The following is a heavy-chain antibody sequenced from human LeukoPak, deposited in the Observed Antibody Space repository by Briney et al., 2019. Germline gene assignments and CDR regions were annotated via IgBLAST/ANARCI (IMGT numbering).Heavy chain of an antibody. D-gene: IGHD1-26*01. J-gene: IGHJ5*02. CDR1: GGTFSSYA. Sequence: SVKVSCKASGGTFSSYAISWVRQAPGQGLEWMGGIIPIFGTANYAQKFQGRVTITADESTSTAYMELSSLRSEDTAVYYCARLVGATTGENWFDPWGQGTLVTVSS. CDR2: IIPIFGTA. CDR3: ARLVGATTGENWFDP. V-gene: IGHV1-69*13.